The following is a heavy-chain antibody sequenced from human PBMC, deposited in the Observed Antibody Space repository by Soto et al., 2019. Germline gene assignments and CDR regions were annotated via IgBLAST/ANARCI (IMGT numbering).Heavy chain of an antibody. J-gene: IGHJ4*02. V-gene: IGHV4-59*01. CDR2: VYYTGST. CDR1: GGSISGSY. CDR3: ARSVAVPGAHIDY. D-gene: IGHD6-19*01. Sequence: SETPSLTCSVSGGSISGSYWSWIRQSPGKGLEWLGYVYYTGSTNYSPSLRSRVSISVDTSKNEFSLRLSSVAAADTAVYFCARSVAVPGAHIDYWGQGTQVTVSS.